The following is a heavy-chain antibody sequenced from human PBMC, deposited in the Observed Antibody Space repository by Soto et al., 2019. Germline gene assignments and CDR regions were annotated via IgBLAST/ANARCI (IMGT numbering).Heavy chain of an antibody. V-gene: IGHV4-59*01. J-gene: IGHJ4*02. CDR3: ARYRREAVAGYTLDN. CDR2: VYNSGST. D-gene: IGHD6-13*01. Sequence: SETLSLTCTVSGGSISSNYWTWIRQPPGKGLEWIGYVYNSGSTNYNPSLKSRVTISEDTSKSQFSLKVNSMTAADTAVYYCARYRREAVAGYTLDNWGQGILVT. CDR1: GGSISSNY.